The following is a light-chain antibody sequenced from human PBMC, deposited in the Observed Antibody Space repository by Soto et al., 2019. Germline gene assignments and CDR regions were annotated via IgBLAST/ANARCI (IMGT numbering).Light chain of an antibody. CDR1: QSVSSN. Sequence: IVMTQSPATLSVSPGERATLSCRASQSVSSNLAWYQQKPGQAPRLLIYGASIRATGIPARFSGSGSGTEFTLTISSLQSEDFAVYYCQQYNNWLPLTFGGGTKVDIK. J-gene: IGKJ4*01. CDR2: GAS. V-gene: IGKV3D-15*01. CDR3: QQYNNWLPLT.